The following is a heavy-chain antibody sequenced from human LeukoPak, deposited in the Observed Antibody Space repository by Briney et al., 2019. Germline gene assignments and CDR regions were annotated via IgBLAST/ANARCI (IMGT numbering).Heavy chain of an antibody. CDR1: GFSLSTSGMC. CDR3: ARITVTTPRAWFDP. CDR2: IDWDDDK. V-gene: IGHV2-70*11. J-gene: IGHJ5*02. Sequence: SGPTLVNPTQTLTLTCTFSGFSLSTSGMCVSWIRQPPGKALEWLARIDWDDDKYYSTSLKTRLTISKGTSKNRVVLTMTNMDPVDTATYYCARITVTTPRAWFDPWGQGTLVTVSS. D-gene: IGHD4-17*01.